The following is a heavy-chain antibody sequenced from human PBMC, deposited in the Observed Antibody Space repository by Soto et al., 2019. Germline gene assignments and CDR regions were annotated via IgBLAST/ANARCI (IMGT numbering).Heavy chain of an antibody. CDR3: ASRSSGWYFDY. CDR2: ISGSGGST. J-gene: IGHJ4*02. V-gene: IGHV3-23*01. D-gene: IGHD6-19*01. Sequence: EVQLLESGGGLVQPGGSLRLSCEASGFTFSSYAMNWVRQGPGKGLEWVSVISGSGGSTYYADSVKGRFTISRDNSKNTLYLQMNSLRAEDTAVYYCASRSSGWYFDYWGQGTLVTVSP. CDR1: GFTFSSYA.